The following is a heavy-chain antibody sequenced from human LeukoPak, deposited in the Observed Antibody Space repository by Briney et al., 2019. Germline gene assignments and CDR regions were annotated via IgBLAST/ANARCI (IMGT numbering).Heavy chain of an antibody. CDR2: IYHSGST. V-gene: IGHV4-38-2*02. CDR3: ARDCDFWSGYYGGGGDY. D-gene: IGHD3-3*01. J-gene: IGHJ4*02. CDR1: GYSISSGYY. Sequence: SETLSLTCTVSGYSISSGYYWGWIRQPPGKGREWIGSIYHSGSTYYNPSLKSRVTMSVDTSKNQFSLKLSSVTAADTAVYYCARDCDFWSGYYGGGGDYWGQGTLVTVSS.